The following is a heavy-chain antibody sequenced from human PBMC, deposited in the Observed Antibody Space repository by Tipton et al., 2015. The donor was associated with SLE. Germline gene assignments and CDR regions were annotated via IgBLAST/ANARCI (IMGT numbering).Heavy chain of an antibody. Sequence: RSLRLSCAASGFTFSSYAMHWVRQAPGKGLEWVAVISYDGSNKYYAASVKGRFTISRDNSKNTLYLQMNSLRAEDTAVYYCARVLGSYYGMGVWGQGTTVTVSS. CDR3: ARVLGSYYGMGV. J-gene: IGHJ6*02. CDR1: GFTFSSYA. V-gene: IGHV3-30*04. CDR2: ISYDGSNK.